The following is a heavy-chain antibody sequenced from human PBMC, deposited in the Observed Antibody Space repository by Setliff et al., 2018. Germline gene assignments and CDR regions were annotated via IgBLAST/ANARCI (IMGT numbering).Heavy chain of an antibody. Sequence: PSETLSLTWAVYGGSFSGYYWSWIRQPPGKGLEWLGEINHRGSTNYNPSLKSRVTISVDTSKNQFSPKLSSVTAADTAVYYCARDSYFWTWYAFDIWGQGTMVTVSS. J-gene: IGHJ3*02. CDR1: GGSFSGYY. V-gene: IGHV4-34*01. D-gene: IGHD3-3*01. CDR3: ARDSYFWTWYAFDI. CDR2: INHRGST.